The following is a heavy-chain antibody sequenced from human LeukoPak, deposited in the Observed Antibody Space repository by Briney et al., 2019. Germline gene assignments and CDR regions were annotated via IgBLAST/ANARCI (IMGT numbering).Heavy chain of an antibody. V-gene: IGHV3-23*01. CDR3: AKDIAVSGTWGYFDN. CDR2: ISGSGDST. D-gene: IGHD6-19*01. CDR1: GFTFSSYA. Sequence: GGSLRLSCAASGFTFSSYAMSWVRQAPGKGLEWVSAISGSGDSTYYVDSVKGRFTVSRDNSKSTLYLQMNSLRAEETAIYYCAKDIAVSGTWGYFDNWGQGTLVTVSS. J-gene: IGHJ4*02.